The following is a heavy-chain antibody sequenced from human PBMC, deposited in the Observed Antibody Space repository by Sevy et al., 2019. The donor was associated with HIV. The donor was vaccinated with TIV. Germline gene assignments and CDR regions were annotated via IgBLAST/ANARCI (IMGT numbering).Heavy chain of an antibody. J-gene: IGHJ4*02. CDR2: TRYDGSTK. D-gene: IGHD6-6*01. Sequence: GGSLRLSCAASGFTFNVYGMHWVRQAPGKGLQWVAFTRYDGSTKYYADSVKGRFTISRDNSKNTLYLQMNSLRVEDTAMYYCAKDLTERYSTSCGDFDDWGQGSLVTVSS. CDR3: AKDLTERYSTSCGDFDD. CDR1: GFTFNVYG. V-gene: IGHV3-30*02.